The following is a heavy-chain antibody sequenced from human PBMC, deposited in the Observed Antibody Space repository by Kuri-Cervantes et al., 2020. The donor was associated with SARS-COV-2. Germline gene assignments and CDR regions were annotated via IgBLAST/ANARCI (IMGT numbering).Heavy chain of an antibody. D-gene: IGHD4/OR15-4a*01. CDR1: GFTFSSSG. CDR3: ARLLGDYGSSSYDVQHYLDY. V-gene: IGHV3-64D*06. J-gene: IGHJ4*02. Sequence: GESLKISCSASGFTFSSSGFHWVRQAPGKGLEYVSAISIDGSEIFYADSVRGRFTISRDNSKNTLYLQMSSLRAEDTAVYYCARLLGDYGSSSYDVQHYLDYWGQGTLVTVSS. CDR2: ISIDGSEI.